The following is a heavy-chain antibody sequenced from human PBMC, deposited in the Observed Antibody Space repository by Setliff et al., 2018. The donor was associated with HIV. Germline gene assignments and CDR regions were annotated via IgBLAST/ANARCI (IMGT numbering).Heavy chain of an antibody. CDR3: ARDWGTMVRGDNWFDP. V-gene: IGHV3-20*04. D-gene: IGHD3-10*01. CDR1: GFTFDDYG. Sequence: GGSLRLSCAASGFTFDDYGMSWVRQAPGKGLEWVSGINWNGCSTGYADSVKGRFTISRDNAKNSLYLQMNSLRAEDTALYYCARDWGTMVRGDNWFDPWGQGTLVTVSS. J-gene: IGHJ5*02. CDR2: INWNGCST.